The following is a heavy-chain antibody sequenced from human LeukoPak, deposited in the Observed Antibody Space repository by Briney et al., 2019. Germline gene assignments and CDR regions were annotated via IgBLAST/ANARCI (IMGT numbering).Heavy chain of an antibody. CDR2: ISASSSYI. J-gene: IGHJ5*02. Sequence: GRSLRLSCAASGFTFSSYTMNWVRQAPRKGLEWVSSISASSSYIYYADSVKGRFTISRDNAKNSLYLQMNSLRAEDTAVYYCARVTMYYDILTGYYKPNWFDPWGQGTLVTVSS. CDR3: ARVTMYYDILTGYYKPNWFDP. D-gene: IGHD3-9*01. V-gene: IGHV3-21*01. CDR1: GFTFSSYT.